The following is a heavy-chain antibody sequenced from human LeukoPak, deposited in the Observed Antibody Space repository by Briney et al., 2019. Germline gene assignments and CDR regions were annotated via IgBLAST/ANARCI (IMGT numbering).Heavy chain of an antibody. D-gene: IGHD6-13*01. CDR2: IIPIFGTT. CDR3: ARDGRIAAAGTFACNY. CDR1: GGTFSSYA. Sequence: ASVKVSCKASGGTFSSYAISWVRQAPGQGLEWMGGIIPIFGTTNYAQKFQGRVTITTDESTSTAYMELSSLRSEDTAVYYCARDGRIAAAGTFACNYWGQGTLVTVSS. V-gene: IGHV1-69*05. J-gene: IGHJ4*02.